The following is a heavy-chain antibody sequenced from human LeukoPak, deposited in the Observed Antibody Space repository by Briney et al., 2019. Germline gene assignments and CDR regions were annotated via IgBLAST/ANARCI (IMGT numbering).Heavy chain of an antibody. J-gene: IGHJ4*02. Sequence: GGSLRLSCAHPGFTFIVYVISCVRHAPGKGLEWVSFIEKSGNDIYYADSVKGRFIISRDNAKQSLYLHMNSLRAEDTAVYYCARDWALDSWGQGSLVIVSS. CDR1: GFTFIVYV. CDR3: ARDWALDS. CDR2: IEKSGNDI. D-gene: IGHD3-16*01. V-gene: IGHV3-48*03.